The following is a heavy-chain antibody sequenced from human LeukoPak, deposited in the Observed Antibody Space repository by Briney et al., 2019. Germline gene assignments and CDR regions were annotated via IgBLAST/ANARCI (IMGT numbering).Heavy chain of an antibody. V-gene: IGHV4-39*07. CDR3: ARGVGWELPYYFDY. D-gene: IGHD1-26*01. CDR2: IYYSGST. Sequence: PSETLSLTCTVSGGSISSSSYYWGWIRQPPGKGLEWIGSIYYSGSTYYNPSLKSRVTISVDTSKNQFSLKLSSVTAADTAVYYCARGVGWELPYYFDYWGQGTLVTVSS. J-gene: IGHJ4*02. CDR1: GGSISSSSYY.